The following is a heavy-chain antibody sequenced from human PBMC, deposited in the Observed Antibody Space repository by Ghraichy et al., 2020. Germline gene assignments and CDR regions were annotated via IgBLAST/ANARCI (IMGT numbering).Heavy chain of an antibody. CDR3: AKARAYYYDSSGNNQGVYYFDY. V-gene: IGHV3-23*01. Sequence: GESLNISCAASGFTFSSYAMSWVRQAPGKGLEWVSGISGSGGSTFYADSVKGRFTISRDNSKNTLYLQMNSLRDEDTAVYYCAKARAYYYDSSGNNQGVYYFDYWGQGTLVTVSS. CDR2: ISGSGGST. CDR1: GFTFSSYA. D-gene: IGHD3-22*01. J-gene: IGHJ4*02.